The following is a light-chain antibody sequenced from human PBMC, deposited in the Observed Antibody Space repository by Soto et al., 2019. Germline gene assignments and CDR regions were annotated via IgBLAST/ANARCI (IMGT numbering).Light chain of an antibody. CDR1: SSDVGGYNY. CDR2: DVS. Sequence: QSALTQPRSVSGSPGQSVTISCTGTSSDVGGYNYVSWYQQHPGKAPKLVIYDVSKRPSGVPDRFSGSKSGNMASLTVSGLQAEDEADYSCCSYAGTYTQWVFGGGTKVTVL. V-gene: IGLV2-11*01. J-gene: IGLJ3*02. CDR3: CSYAGTYTQWV.